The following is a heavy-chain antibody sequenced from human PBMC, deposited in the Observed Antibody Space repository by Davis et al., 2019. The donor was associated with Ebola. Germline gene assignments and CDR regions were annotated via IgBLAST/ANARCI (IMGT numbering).Heavy chain of an antibody. D-gene: IGHD2-2*01. CDR3: ARHYDIVVVPAARTRAFDI. V-gene: IGHV3-21*04. CDR2: ISSSSSYI. CDR1: GFTFRSYS. J-gene: IGHJ3*02. Sequence: GESLKISCAASGFTFRSYSMNWVRQAPGKGLEWVSSISSSSSYIYYADSVKGRFTISRDNSKNTLYLQMNSLRAEDTAVYYCARHYDIVVVPAARTRAFDIWGQGTMVTVSS.